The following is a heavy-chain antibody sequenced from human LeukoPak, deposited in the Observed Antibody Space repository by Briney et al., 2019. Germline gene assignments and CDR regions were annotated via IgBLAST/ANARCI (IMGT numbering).Heavy chain of an antibody. Sequence: GRSLRLSCAASGFTFSSYGMHWVRQAPGKGLEWVAVIWYDGSNKYYADSVKGRFTISRDNSKNTLYLQMNSLRAEDTAVYYCARGLVGATGYFDYWGQGTLVTVSS. J-gene: IGHJ4*02. CDR2: IWYDGSNK. CDR3: ARGLVGATGYFDY. V-gene: IGHV3-33*01. D-gene: IGHD1-26*01. CDR1: GFTFSSYG.